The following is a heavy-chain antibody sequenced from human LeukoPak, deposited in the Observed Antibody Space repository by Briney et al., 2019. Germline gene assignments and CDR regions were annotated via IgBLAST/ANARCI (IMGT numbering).Heavy chain of an antibody. J-gene: IGHJ4*02. V-gene: IGHV1-2*02. D-gene: IGHD2-15*01. CDR1: GYTFTGYY. CDR2: INPNSGGT. CDR3: ARDRCSGGSCYLDY. Sequence: ASVKVSCKASGYTFTGYYMHWVRQAPGQGLEWMGWINPNSGGTNYAQKFQGRVTMTRDTSISTAYVELSRLRSDDTAVYYCARDRCSGGSCYLDYWGQGTLVTVSS.